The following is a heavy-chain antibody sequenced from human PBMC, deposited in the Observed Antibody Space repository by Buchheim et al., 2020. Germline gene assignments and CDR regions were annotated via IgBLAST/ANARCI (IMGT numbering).Heavy chain of an antibody. CDR1: GFTFSSYE. Sequence: EVQLVESGGGLVQPGGSLRLSCAASGFTFSSYEMNWVRQAPGKGLEWVSYISSSGSTIYYADSVKGRFTISRDNAKNSLSLPMNSLRAEDTAVYYCARDLVVQGGIDYYYYGMDVWGQGTT. CDR3: ARDLVVQGGIDYYYYGMDV. D-gene: IGHD3-10*01. CDR2: ISSSGSTI. V-gene: IGHV3-48*03. J-gene: IGHJ6*02.